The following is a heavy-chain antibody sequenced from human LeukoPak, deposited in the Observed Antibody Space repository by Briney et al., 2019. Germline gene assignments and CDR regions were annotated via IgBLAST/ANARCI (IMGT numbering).Heavy chain of an antibody. Sequence: SETLSLTCTVSGGSISSYYWSWIRQPPGKGLEWIGSIYHSGSTYYNPSLKSRVTISVDTSKNQFSLKLSSVTAADTAVYYCARDITNYWGQGTLVTVSS. CDR2: IYHSGST. J-gene: IGHJ4*02. D-gene: IGHD1-14*01. V-gene: IGHV4-38-2*02. CDR3: ARDITNY. CDR1: GGSISSYY.